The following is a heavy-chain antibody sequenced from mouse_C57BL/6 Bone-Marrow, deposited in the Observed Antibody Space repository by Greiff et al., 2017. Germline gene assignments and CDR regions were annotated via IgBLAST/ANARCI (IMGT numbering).Heavy chain of an antibody. J-gene: IGHJ4*01. CDR3: ARYQLPGYAMDY. D-gene: IGHD1-1*01. CDR2: ISSGGSYT. V-gene: IGHV5-9-4*01. Sequence: EVQGVESGGGLVKPGGSLKLSCAASGFTFSSYAMSWVRQSPEKRLEWVAEISSGGSYTYYPDTVTGRFTISRDNAKNTLYLEMSSLRSEDTAMYYCARYQLPGYAMDYWGQGTSVTVSS. CDR1: GFTFSSYA.